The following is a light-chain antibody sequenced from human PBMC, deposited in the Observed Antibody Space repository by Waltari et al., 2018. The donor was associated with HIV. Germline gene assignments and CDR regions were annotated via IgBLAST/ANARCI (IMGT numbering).Light chain of an antibody. CDR1: SLRIYY. CDR2: GKN. Sequence: SSELTQDPAVSVALGQTVRITCQGDSLRIYYASWYQQKPGQAPVLVIYGKNYRPSGIPDRFSDCSSGNTASLTITGAQAEDAADYYCNSLYSSGNHVAFGGGTRLTVL. J-gene: IGLJ2*01. V-gene: IGLV3-19*01. CDR3: NSLYSSGNHVA.